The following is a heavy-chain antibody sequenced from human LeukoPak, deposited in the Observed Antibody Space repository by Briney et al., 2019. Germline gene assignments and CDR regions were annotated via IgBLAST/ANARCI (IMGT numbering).Heavy chain of an antibody. D-gene: IGHD3-3*01. J-gene: IGHJ4*02. CDR1: GGTFSSYA. CDR3: ARDCNGGSYYDFWSGYSALYYFDY. Sequence: ASVKVSCKASGGTFSSYAISWVRQAPGQGLEWMGWISAYNGNTNYAQKLQGRVTMTTDTSTSTAYMELRSLRSDDTAVYYCARDCNGGSYYDFWSGYSALYYFDYWGQGTLVTVSS. V-gene: IGHV1-18*01. CDR2: ISAYNGNT.